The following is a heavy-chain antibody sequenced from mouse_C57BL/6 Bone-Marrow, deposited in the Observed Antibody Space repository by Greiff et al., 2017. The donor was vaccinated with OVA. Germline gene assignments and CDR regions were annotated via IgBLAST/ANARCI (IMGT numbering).Heavy chain of an antibody. V-gene: IGHV5-6*02. CDR3: ARHDSYGNYEGFAY. D-gene: IGHD2-1*01. Sequence: EVMLVESGGDLVKPGGSLKLSCAASGFTFSSYGMSWVRQTPDKRLEWVATISSGGSYTYYPDSVKGRFTISRDNAKNTLYLQMSSLKSEDTAMYYCARHDSYGNYEGFAYWGQGTLVTVSA. CDR2: ISSGGSYT. CDR1: GFTFSSYG. J-gene: IGHJ3*01.